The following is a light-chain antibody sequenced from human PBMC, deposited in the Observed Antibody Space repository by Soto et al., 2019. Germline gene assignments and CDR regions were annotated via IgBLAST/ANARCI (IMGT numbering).Light chain of an antibody. CDR3: QKHDSAPWA. CDR1: QGIGHY. J-gene: IGKJ1*01. CDR2: DAS. V-gene: IGKV1-27*01. Sequence: DIQVTQSPSSLSASVGARVTIGCRASQGIGHYLAWYQQKPGKLPNLLIYDASFLQSGVSSRFSGSGSGTEFTLIISSLQPEDVATYYCQKHDSAPWAFGRGTKVDIK.